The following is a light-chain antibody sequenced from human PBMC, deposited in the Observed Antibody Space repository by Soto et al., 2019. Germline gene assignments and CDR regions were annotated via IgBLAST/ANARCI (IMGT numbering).Light chain of an antibody. J-gene: IGKJ1*01. CDR1: QNIRGW. V-gene: IGKV1-5*01. CDR2: DAS. Sequence: DIRMTQSPSTLSTSVGDRVTITCRASQNIRGWLAWYQQKPGKAPKLLIYDASTLEIGVPSRFSGSGSGTEFTLTISSLQPDDFATYYCQQYDSYSWTFGQGTTVAIK. CDR3: QQYDSYSWT.